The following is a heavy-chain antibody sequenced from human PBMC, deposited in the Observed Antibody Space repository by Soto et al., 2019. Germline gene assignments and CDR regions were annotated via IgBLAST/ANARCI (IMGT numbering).Heavy chain of an antibody. CDR3: ARVRGRLLRFDP. CDR2: IYYSGST. Sequence: PSETLSLTCTVSGGSISSGDYYWSWIRQPPGKGLEWIGYIYYSGSTNYNPSHKSRVTISVDTSKNQFSLKLSSVTAADTAVYYCARVRGRLLRFDPWGQGTLVTVSS. J-gene: IGHJ5*02. V-gene: IGHV4-30-4*01. D-gene: IGHD2-15*01. CDR1: GGSISSGDYY.